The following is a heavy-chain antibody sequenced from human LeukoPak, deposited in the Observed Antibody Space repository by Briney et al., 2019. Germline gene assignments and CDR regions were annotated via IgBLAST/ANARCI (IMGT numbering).Heavy chain of an antibody. CDR3: ARGDGVYVY. D-gene: IGHD5/OR15-5a*01. Sequence: GGSLRLSCAASGFTVSSNYMTWVRQAPGQGLEWVSVIYLGGTTYYADSVKGRFTISRDNSKNTVYLQMNSLRVEDTAVYYCARGDGVYVYWGQGTLVTVSS. V-gene: IGHV3-53*01. CDR1: GFTVSSNY. J-gene: IGHJ4*02. CDR2: IYLGGTT.